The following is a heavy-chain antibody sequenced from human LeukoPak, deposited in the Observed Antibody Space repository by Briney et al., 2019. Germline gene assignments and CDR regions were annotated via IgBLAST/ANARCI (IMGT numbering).Heavy chain of an antibody. CDR1: GFTFSSYA. D-gene: IGHD3-10*01. J-gene: IGHJ4*02. CDR3: AKSSRIWFGELLWDFDY. V-gene: IGHV3-23*01. Sequence: GGSLRLSCAASGFTFSSYAMSWVRQAPGKGLEWVSGISGSGGSTDNADSVKGRFTISRDNSYNTLYLQMNSLRAEDTAVYYCAKSSRIWFGELLWDFDYWGQGTLVTVSS. CDR2: ISGSGGST.